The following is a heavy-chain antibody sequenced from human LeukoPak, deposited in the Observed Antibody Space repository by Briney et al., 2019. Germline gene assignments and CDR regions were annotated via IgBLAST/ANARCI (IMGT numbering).Heavy chain of an antibody. CDR2: ISPNSGGT. J-gene: IGHJ4*02. V-gene: IGHV1-2*02. Sequence: ASVKASCKASGYTFTGYYMHWVRQAPGQGLEWMGWISPNSGGTNYAQKFQGRVTMTRDTSISTAYMELSRLRSDDTAVYYCARGFGYSSSDFDYWGQGTLVTVSS. D-gene: IGHD6-13*01. CDR1: GYTFTGYY. CDR3: ARGFGYSSSDFDY.